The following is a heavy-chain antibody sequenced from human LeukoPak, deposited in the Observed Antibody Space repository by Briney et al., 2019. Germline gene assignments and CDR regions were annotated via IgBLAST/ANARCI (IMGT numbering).Heavy chain of an antibody. J-gene: IGHJ1*01. CDR1: GFTFSSYG. CDR2: IRYDGSNK. V-gene: IGHV3-30*02. Sequence: GGSLRLSCAASGFTFSSYGMHWVRQAPGKGLEWVAFIRYDGSNKYYADSVKGRFTISRDNSKNTLYLQMNSLRAEDTAVYYCAKDRLAYCGGDCYSWYFQHWVQGTLVTVSS. CDR3: AKDRLAYCGGDCYSWYFQH. D-gene: IGHD2-21*01.